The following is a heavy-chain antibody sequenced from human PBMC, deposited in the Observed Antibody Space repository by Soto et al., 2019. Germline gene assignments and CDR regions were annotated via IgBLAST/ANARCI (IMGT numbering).Heavy chain of an antibody. CDR3: ARAASYYDILTGYQSYTNFDY. V-gene: IGHV1-3*01. CDR2: INAGNGNT. CDR1: GYTFTSYA. Sequence: QVQRVQSGAEVKKPGASVKVSCKASGYTFTSYAMHWVRQAPGQRLEWMGWINAGNGNTKYSQKFQGRVNITRDTSASTAYMELSSLRSEDTAVYYCARAASYYDILTGYQSYTNFDYWGQGTLVTVSS. J-gene: IGHJ4*02. D-gene: IGHD3-9*01.